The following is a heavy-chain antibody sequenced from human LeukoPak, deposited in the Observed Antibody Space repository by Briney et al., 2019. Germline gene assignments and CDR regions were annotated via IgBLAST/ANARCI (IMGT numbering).Heavy chain of an antibody. V-gene: IGHV3-21*01. J-gene: IGHJ4*02. Sequence: SLTLSCVASGFTFRTYSKNWVRQAPATGLEGVSTISGRSRYIHFADSVRGRFTISRDNAKNSLCLQMSNPRAEDTAVYYCARRLNNGDYGSDCWGQGTLVTVSS. CDR2: ISGRSRYI. D-gene: IGHD4-17*01. CDR3: ARRLNNGDYGSDC. CDR1: GFTFRTYS.